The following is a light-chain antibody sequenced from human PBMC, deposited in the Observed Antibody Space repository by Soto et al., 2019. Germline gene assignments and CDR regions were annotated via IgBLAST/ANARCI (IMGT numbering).Light chain of an antibody. CDR2: RAS. V-gene: IGKV1-5*03. J-gene: IGKJ2*01. CDR3: LQDYSYPYT. Sequence: DIQMTQSPSTLSASVGDRVTITCRASQSITTWLAWYQQKPGKAPRLLIYRASSLQSGVPSRFSGSGSGTEFTLTISSLQPDDFATYYCLQDYSYPYTFGQGTELEIK. CDR1: QSITTW.